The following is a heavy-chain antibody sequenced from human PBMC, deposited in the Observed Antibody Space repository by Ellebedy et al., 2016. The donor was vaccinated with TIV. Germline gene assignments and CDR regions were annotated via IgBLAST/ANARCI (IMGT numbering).Heavy chain of an antibody. CDR2: MYHSGST. CDR3: ARDAWGRDAFDI. Sequence: GSLRLSXTVSGDSISRGFYWGWIRQPPEKGLEWIGSMYHSGSTYYNPSLKSRVTISVDTSKNQWSLKLSSVTAADTAVYYCARDAWGRDAFDIWGQGTMVSVSS. D-gene: IGHD7-27*01. J-gene: IGHJ3*02. CDR1: GDSISRGFY. V-gene: IGHV4-38-2*02.